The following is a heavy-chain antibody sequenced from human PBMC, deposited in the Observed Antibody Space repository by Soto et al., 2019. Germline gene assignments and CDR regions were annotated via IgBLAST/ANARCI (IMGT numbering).Heavy chain of an antibody. Sequence: EMQLVESGGGLVQPGRSLRLSCAVSGFTFENFALHWVRQAPGKGLEWVSGIDWNSGTIDYADSVKGRFTLSRDSATSSLYLHLDVLRPDCTAFYYCAKARKVVTHWFDPWGQGALGTVSS. J-gene: IGHJ5*02. CDR1: GFTFENFA. CDR3: AKARKVVTHWFDP. D-gene: IGHD2-21*02. CDR2: IDWNSGTI. V-gene: IGHV3-9*01.